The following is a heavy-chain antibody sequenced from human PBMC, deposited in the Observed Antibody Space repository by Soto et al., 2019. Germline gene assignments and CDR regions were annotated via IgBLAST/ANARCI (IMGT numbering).Heavy chain of an antibody. V-gene: IGHV3-74*01. D-gene: IGHD3-3*01. CDR3: ARGGYDFWSGYYTYGMDV. Sequence: GGSLRLSCAASGFTFSSYWMHWVRQAPGKGLVWVSRINSDGSSTSYADSVKGRFTISMDNAKNTLYLQMNRLRAEDTAVYYCARGGYDFWSGYYTYGMDVWGQGTTVTVSS. J-gene: IGHJ6*02. CDR1: GFTFSSYW. CDR2: INSDGSST.